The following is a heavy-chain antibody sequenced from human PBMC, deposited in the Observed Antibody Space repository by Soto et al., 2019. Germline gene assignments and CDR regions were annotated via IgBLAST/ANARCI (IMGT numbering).Heavy chain of an antibody. CDR3: AKDAASLGYCSSTSCYELDP. V-gene: IGHV3-7*05. Sequence: GGSLRLSCAASGFTFSSYWMSWVRQAPGKGLEWVANIKQDGSEKYYVDSVKGRFTISRDNSKNTLYLQMNSLRAEDTAVYYCAKDAASLGYCSSTSCYELDPWGQGTLVTVSS. D-gene: IGHD2-2*01. CDR1: GFTFSSYW. J-gene: IGHJ5*02. CDR2: IKQDGSEK.